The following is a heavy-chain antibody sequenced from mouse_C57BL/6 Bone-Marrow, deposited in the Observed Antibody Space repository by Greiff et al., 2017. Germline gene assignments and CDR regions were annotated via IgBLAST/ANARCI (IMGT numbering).Heavy chain of an antibody. V-gene: IGHV1-50*01. CDR2: IDPSDSYT. J-gene: IGHJ2*01. Sequence: QVQLQQPGAELVKPGASVKLSCKASGYPFTSYWMQWVKQRPGQGLEWIGEIDPSDSYTNYNQKFKGKATLTVDKSSSTAYMHLSSLASEDSAVYYCAKDYYGSSYFDYWGQGTTLTVSS. CDR3: AKDYYGSSYFDY. CDR1: GYPFTSYW. D-gene: IGHD1-1*01.